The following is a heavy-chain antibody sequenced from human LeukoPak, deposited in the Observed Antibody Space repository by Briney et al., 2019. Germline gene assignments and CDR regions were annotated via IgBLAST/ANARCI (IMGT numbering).Heavy chain of an antibody. CDR2: IYYSGST. V-gene: IGHV4-39*01. D-gene: IGHD6-19*01. J-gene: IGHJ4*02. CDR1: GGSISSSSYY. CDR3: ARHRIAVAGTSHYFDY. Sequence: SETLSLTCTVSGGSISSSSYYWGWTRQPPGKGLEWIGSIYYSGSTYYNPSLKSRVTISVDTSKNQFSLKLSSVTAADTAVYYCARHRIAVAGTSHYFDYWGQGTLVTVSS.